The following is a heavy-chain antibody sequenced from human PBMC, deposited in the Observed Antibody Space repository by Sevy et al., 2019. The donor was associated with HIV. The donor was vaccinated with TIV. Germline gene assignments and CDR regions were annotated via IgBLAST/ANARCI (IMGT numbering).Heavy chain of an antibody. Sequence: SETLSLTCAVSGYSISSGYYWGWIRQPPVKGLEWIGSIYHSGSTYYNPSLKSRVTISVDTSKNQFSLKLSSVTAADTAVYYCARVAAVAGTAFFDYWGQGTLVTVSS. J-gene: IGHJ4*02. CDR3: ARVAAVAGTAFFDY. V-gene: IGHV4-38-2*01. D-gene: IGHD6-19*01. CDR2: IYHSGST. CDR1: GYSISSGYY.